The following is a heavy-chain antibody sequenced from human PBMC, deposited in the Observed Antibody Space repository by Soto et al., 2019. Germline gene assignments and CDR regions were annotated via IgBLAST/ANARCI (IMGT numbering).Heavy chain of an antibody. CDR3: ARRAPPMDV. J-gene: IGHJ6*02. Sequence: QVQLVQSGAEVKKPGASVKVSCKASGYTFTSYGISWVRQAPGQGLEWMGWISAYNGNTKYAQKLQGRVTMTTDTSPSTASMELRGMRSDDTAVYYCARRAPPMDVWGQGTTVTVSS. CDR1: GYTFTSYG. CDR2: ISAYNGNT. V-gene: IGHV1-18*01.